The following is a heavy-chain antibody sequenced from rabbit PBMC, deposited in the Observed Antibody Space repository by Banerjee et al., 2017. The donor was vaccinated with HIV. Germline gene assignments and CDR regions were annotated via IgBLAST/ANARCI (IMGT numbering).Heavy chain of an antibody. CDR3: ARVNATNSGVYYYYGMDL. CDR2: IYAGSGST. Sequence: QEQLEESGGGLVQPEGSLTLTCTASGFSFSSSYHMGWVRPAPGKGLEWIGDIYAGSGSTYYASWAKGRFTISSHNAQNTLYLQLNSLTAADTATYFCARVNATNSGVYYYYGMDLWGQGTLVTVS. CDR1: GFSFSSSYH. V-gene: IGHV1S45*01. D-gene: IGHD1-1*01. J-gene: IGHJ6*01.